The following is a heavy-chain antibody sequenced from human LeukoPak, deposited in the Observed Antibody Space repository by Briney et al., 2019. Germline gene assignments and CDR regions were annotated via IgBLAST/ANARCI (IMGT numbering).Heavy chain of an antibody. J-gene: IGHJ4*02. CDR3: AKGYYDYVWGSYYFDY. V-gene: IGHV3-23*01. Sequence: GGSLRLSCAASGFTFSSYAMSWVRQAPGKGLEWVSAISGSGGSTYYADSVKGRFTISRDNSRDTLYLQMNSLGDEDTAVYYCAKGYYDYVWGSYYFDYWGQGTLVTVSS. CDR2: ISGSGGST. D-gene: IGHD3-16*01. CDR1: GFTFSSYA.